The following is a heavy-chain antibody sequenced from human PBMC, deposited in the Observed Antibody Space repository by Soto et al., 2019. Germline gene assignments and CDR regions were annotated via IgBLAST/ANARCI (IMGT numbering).Heavy chain of an antibody. CDR1: GYTFTSYG. D-gene: IGHD3-22*01. Sequence: ASVKVSCKASGYTFTSYGISWVRHAPGQGLEWMGWINPSGGSTSYAQKFQGRVTMTRDTSTSTVYMELSSLRSEDTAVYYCGRASDYDSSGYYGYWGQGTLVTVSS. CDR2: INPSGGST. J-gene: IGHJ4*02. V-gene: IGHV1-46*03. CDR3: GRASDYDSSGYYGY.